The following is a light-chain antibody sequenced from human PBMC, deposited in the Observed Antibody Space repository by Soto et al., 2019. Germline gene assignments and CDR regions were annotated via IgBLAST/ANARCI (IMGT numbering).Light chain of an antibody. CDR2: DAS. J-gene: IGKJ3*01. CDR1: QSVSSY. Sequence: EIVLTQSPATLSLSPGERATLSCRASQSVSSYLAWYQRKPGQAPRLLIYDASNRATGIPARFSGSGSGTDFTLTISSLEPEDFAVYYCQHRSNWLFTFGPGTKVHIK. V-gene: IGKV3-11*01. CDR3: QHRSNWLFT.